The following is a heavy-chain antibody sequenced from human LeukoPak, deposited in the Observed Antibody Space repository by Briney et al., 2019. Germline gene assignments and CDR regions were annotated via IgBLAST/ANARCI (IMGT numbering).Heavy chain of an antibody. CDR2: ISSSSSYI. D-gene: IGHD3-9*01. CDR3: ARVADYDILTGSPL. V-gene: IGHV3-21*01. CDR1: GFTFSSYS. Sequence: PGGSLRLSCAASGFTFSSYSMNWVRQAPGKGLEWVSSISSSSSYIYYADSVKGRFTISRNNAKNSLYLQMNSLRAEDTAVYYCARVADYDILTGSPLWGQGTLVTVSS. J-gene: IGHJ4*02.